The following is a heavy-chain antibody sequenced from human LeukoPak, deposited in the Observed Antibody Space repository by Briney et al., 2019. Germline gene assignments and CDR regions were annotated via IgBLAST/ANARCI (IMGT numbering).Heavy chain of an antibody. CDR3: ARAVEMATIDY. Sequence: GGSLRLSCAASGFTFSSCVMSWVRQAPGKGLEWVSAISGSGGSTYYAASVKGRFTISRDTSKNTLYLQMNSLRAEDTAIYYCARAVEMATIDYWGQGTLVTVSS. CDR2: ISGSGGST. J-gene: IGHJ4*02. V-gene: IGHV3-23*01. CDR1: GFTFSSCV. D-gene: IGHD5-24*01.